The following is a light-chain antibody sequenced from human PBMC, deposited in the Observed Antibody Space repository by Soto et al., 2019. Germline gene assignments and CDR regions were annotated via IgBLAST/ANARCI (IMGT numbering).Light chain of an antibody. CDR3: SSYTSSSTYV. J-gene: IGLJ1*01. V-gene: IGLV2-14*01. Sequence: QSALTQPASVSGSPGQSITISCTGTSSDVGGYNYVSWYQQHPGKAPKLMISEVSNRPSGVSNRFSGSKSGNTASLTISGLQAEYEADYYCSSYTSSSTYVFGIGTKLTVL. CDR1: SSDVGGYNY. CDR2: EVS.